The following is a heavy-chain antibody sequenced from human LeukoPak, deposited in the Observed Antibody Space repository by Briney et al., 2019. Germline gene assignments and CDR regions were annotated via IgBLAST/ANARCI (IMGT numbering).Heavy chain of an antibody. CDR1: GFTFSSYA. J-gene: IGHJ6*02. D-gene: IGHD6-6*01. CDR2: ISSNGGST. Sequence: GGSLRLSCSASGFTFSSYAMHWVRQAPGKGLEYVSAISSNGGSTYYADSVKGRFTISRDNSKNTLYLQMSSLRAEDTAVYYCVKGASIATRGYYYYGMDVWGQGTTVTVSS. CDR3: VKGASIATRGYYYYGMDV. V-gene: IGHV3-64D*06.